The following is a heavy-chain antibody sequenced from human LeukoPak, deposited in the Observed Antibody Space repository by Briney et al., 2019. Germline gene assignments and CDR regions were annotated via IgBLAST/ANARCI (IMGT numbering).Heavy chain of an antibody. CDR3: ARLLAGRLLPLRWKSFNWFDP. Sequence: PSETLSLTCAVYGGSFSGYYWSWIRQPPGKGLEWIGEINHSGSTNYNPSLKSRVTISVDTSKNQFSLELSSVTAADTAVYYCARLLAGRLLPLRWKSFNWFDPWGQGTLVTVSS. J-gene: IGHJ5*02. V-gene: IGHV4-34*01. CDR2: INHSGST. D-gene: IGHD2-15*01. CDR1: GGSFSGYY.